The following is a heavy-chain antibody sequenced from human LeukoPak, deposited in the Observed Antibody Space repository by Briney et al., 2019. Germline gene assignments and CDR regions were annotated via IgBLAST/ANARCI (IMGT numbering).Heavy chain of an antibody. CDR3: ARVRDIKLTYYYYGMDV. CDR2: TNHSGST. CDR1: GGSFSGYY. D-gene: IGHD2-15*01. J-gene: IGHJ6*02. Sequence: SETLSLTCAVYGGSFSGYYWSWIRQPPGKGLEWIGETNHSGSTNYNPSLKSRVTISVDTSKNQFSLKLSSVTAADMAVYYCARVRDIKLTYYYYGMDVWGQGTTVTVSS. V-gene: IGHV4-34*01.